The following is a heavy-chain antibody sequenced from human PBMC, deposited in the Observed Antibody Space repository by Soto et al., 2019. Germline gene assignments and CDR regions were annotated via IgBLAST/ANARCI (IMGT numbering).Heavy chain of an antibody. D-gene: IGHD6-13*01. J-gene: IGHJ4*02. CDR1: GGTFSNYA. CDR2: IIPLTETP. CDR3: AIGTRISWNCEF. Sequence: SVKVSCKASGGTFSNYAISWVRQAPGHGLEWVGGIIPLTETPVYAQTVQGRLTITADEITSAAYMELSSLRSDDTAVYYCAIGTRISWNCEFWGQGTLV. V-gene: IGHV1-69*13.